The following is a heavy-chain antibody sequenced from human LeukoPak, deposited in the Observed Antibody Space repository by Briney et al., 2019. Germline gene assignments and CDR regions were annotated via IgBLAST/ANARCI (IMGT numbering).Heavy chain of an antibody. Sequence: ASVKVSCKASGYTFTSYDINWVQQATGQGLEWMGWMNPNSGNTGYAQKFQGRVTMTRNTSISTAYMELSRLRSDDTAVYYCARAYYYDSSGYYYDYWGQGTLVTVSS. J-gene: IGHJ4*02. D-gene: IGHD3-22*01. CDR2: MNPNSGNT. CDR3: ARAYYYDSSGYYYDY. CDR1: GYTFTSYD. V-gene: IGHV1-8*01.